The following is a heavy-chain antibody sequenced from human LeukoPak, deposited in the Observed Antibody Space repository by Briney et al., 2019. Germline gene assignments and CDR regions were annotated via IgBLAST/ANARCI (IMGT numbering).Heavy chain of an antibody. D-gene: IGHD3-10*01. CDR1: GFTFSTYN. Sequence: GGSLRLSCAASGFTFSTYNMNWVRQAPGTGLEWISYISSSSSTIYYADSVKGRFTISRDNAKNSLYLQMNSLRAEDTAVYYCARDYYGSGSYPFDYWGQGTLVTVSS. CDR3: ARDYYGSGSYPFDY. J-gene: IGHJ4*02. V-gene: IGHV3-48*04. CDR2: ISSSSSTI.